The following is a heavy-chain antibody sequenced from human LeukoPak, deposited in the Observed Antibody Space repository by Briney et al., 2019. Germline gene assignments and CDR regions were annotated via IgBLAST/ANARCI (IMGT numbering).Heavy chain of an antibody. CDR2: IYYSGST. J-gene: IGHJ4*02. CDR3: ARHRVIAAAGTGVFDS. Sequence: SETLSLTCIISGVSMISYYWSLIRQPPGKGLEWIGYIYYSGSTNYNPSLKSRVTISVGTSKSQFSLKLSSVTAADTAIYYCARHRVIAAAGTGVFDSWGQGTLVTVSS. D-gene: IGHD6-13*01. CDR1: GVSMISYY. V-gene: IGHV4-59*08.